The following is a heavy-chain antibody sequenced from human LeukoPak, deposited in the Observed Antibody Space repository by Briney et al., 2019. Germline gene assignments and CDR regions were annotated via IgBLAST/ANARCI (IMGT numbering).Heavy chain of an antibody. J-gene: IGHJ6*03. V-gene: IGHV1-2*02. CDR1: GYTFTGYY. CDR3: ARGEVAVAGTGYYYMDV. Sequence: GASVKVSCKASGYTFTGYYMHWVRQAPGQGLEWMGWINPNSGGTNYAQKFQGRVTMTRDTSISTTYMELSRLRSDGTAVYYCARGEVAVAGTGYYYMDVWGKGTTVTISS. D-gene: IGHD6-19*01. CDR2: INPNSGGT.